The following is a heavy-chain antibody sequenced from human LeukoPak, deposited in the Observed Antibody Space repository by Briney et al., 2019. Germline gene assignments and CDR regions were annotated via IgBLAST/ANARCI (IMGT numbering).Heavy chain of an antibody. CDR1: GFSFSSYV. Sequence: GGSLRLSCAASGFSFSSYVMNWVRQAPGKGLEWVSAISGSGGSTYYADSVKGRFTISRDNSKSTLYLQMNSLRAEDTAVYYCAKDQRILVIITTDFDYWGQGTLATVPS. D-gene: IGHD3-22*01. V-gene: IGHV3-23*01. J-gene: IGHJ4*02. CDR3: AKDQRILVIITTDFDY. CDR2: ISGSGGST.